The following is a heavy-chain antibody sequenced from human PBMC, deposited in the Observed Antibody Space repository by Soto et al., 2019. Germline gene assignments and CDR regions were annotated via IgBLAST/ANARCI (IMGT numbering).Heavy chain of an antibody. D-gene: IGHD2-2*01. CDR1: GYTFTSYD. Sequence: QVQLVQSGAEVKKPGASVKVSCKASGYTFTSYDINWVRQATGQGLEWMGWMNPNSGNTGYAQKFQGRVTMTRNTSISTAYMELSSLRSEDTAVYYWARWAQLLHYYCCGMDVWGQGTTVTVSS. CDR2: MNPNSGNT. CDR3: ARWAQLLHYYCCGMDV. J-gene: IGHJ6*02. V-gene: IGHV1-8*01.